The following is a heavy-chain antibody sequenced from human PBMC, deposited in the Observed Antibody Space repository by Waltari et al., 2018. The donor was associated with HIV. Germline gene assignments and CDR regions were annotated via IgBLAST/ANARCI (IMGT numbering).Heavy chain of an antibody. Sequence: EVQLVESGGGLIQPGGSLRLSCAASGFTVSSNYMSWVRQAPGKGLEWVSVIYSGGSTYYADPVKGRFSISRDNSKNTVYLQMNSLRAEDTAVYYCVRMVLMFDYWGQGTLVTVSS. J-gene: IGHJ4*02. CDR3: VRMVLMFDY. CDR2: IYSGGST. D-gene: IGHD3-16*01. CDR1: GFTVSSNY. V-gene: IGHV3-53*01.